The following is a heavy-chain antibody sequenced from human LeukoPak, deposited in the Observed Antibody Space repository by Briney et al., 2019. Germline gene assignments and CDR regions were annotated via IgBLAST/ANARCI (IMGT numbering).Heavy chain of an antibody. D-gene: IGHD1-1*01. CDR2: ISSSGNTI. J-gene: IGHJ4*02. Sequence: PGGSLRLSCTTSGFTFSSYEINWVRQAPGRGLEWVSYISSSGNTIYYADSVKGRFTISRDNAENSLYLQMNSLRAEDTAVYYCARGPKYIASTGPHYFDYWGQGTLVTVSS. V-gene: IGHV3-48*03. CDR3: ARGPKYIASTGPHYFDY. CDR1: GFTFSSYE.